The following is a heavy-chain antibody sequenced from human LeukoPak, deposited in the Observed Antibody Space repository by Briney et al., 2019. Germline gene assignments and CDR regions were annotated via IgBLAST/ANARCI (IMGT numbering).Heavy chain of an antibody. V-gene: IGHV4-39*01. CDR2: TYYRGST. CDR3: VRQGRYSHGSVLGH. J-gene: IGHJ4*02. D-gene: IGHD5-18*01. CDR1: GGSVSSSNYY. Sequence: SETLSLTCTVSGGSVSSSNYYWGWIRQPPGKGLEWIGSTYYRGSTEYNPSLKSRVTISVDTSKNQFSLKLSSVTAADTAVYYCVRQGRYSHGSVLGHWGQGTLVTVSS.